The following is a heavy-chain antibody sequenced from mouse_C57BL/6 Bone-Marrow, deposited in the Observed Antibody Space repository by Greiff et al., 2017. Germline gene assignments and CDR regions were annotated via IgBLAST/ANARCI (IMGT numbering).Heavy chain of an antibody. V-gene: IGHV5-16*01. CDR1: GFTFSDYY. Sequence: GQLVESEGGLVQPGSSMKLSCTASGFTFSDYYMAWVRQVPEKGLEWVANINYDGSSTYYLDSLKSRFIISRDNAKNILYLQMSSLKSEDTATYYCARETFDGGFAYWGQGTLVTVSA. CDR3: ARETFDGGFAY. CDR2: INYDGSST. J-gene: IGHJ3*01.